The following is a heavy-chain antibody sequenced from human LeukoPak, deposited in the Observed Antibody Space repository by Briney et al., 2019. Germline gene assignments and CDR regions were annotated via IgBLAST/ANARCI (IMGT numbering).Heavy chain of an antibody. CDR3: ARWEWELLLFDY. Sequence: GGSLRLSCAASGFTLSSYAMHWVRQAPGKGLEWVAVISYDGSNKYYADSVKGRFTISRDNSKNTLYLQMNSLRAEDTAVYYCARWEWELLLFDYWGQGTLVTVSS. D-gene: IGHD1-26*01. J-gene: IGHJ4*02. CDR2: ISYDGSNK. V-gene: IGHV3-30-3*01. CDR1: GFTLSSYA.